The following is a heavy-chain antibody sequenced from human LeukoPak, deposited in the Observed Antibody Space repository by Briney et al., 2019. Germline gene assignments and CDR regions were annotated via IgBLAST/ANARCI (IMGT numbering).Heavy chain of an antibody. CDR2: ISSSGTTV. CDR1: EFTFSSYA. CDR3: ARDRHYGSGGGLDDALDI. D-gene: IGHD2-15*01. V-gene: IGHV3-48*03. J-gene: IGHJ3*02. Sequence: GGSLRLSCAASEFTFSSYALNWVRQAPGKGLEWLSYISSSGTTVYCADSVKGRFTISRDNAENSLYLQMNSLRAEDTAVYFCARDRHYGSGGGLDDALDIWGQGTMVTVSS.